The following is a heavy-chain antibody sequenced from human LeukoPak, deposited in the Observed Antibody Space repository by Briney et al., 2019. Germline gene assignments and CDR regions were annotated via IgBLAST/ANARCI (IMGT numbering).Heavy chain of an antibody. CDR2: INPNSGGT. Sequence: ASVKVSCKASGYTFTGYYMHWVRQAPGQGLEWMGWINPNSGGTNYAQKFQGRVTMTRDTSISTAYMELSRLRSDDTAVYYCARDHRFLEWLPYNWFDPWGQGTLVTVSS. J-gene: IGHJ5*02. CDR1: GYTFTGYY. D-gene: IGHD3-3*01. CDR3: ARDHRFLEWLPYNWFDP. V-gene: IGHV1-2*02.